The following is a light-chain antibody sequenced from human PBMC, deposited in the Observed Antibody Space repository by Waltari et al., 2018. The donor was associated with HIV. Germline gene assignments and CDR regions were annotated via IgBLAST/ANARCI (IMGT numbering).Light chain of an antibody. CDR3: QQYYSTPFT. Sequence: DIVMTQSPDSLAVSLGERATINCKSSQGVLYSSNNKNYLAWYQQKPGQPPKLLIYWASTRESGVPDRFSGSGSGTDFTFTISSLQAEDVAVYYCQQYYSTPFTFGPGTKVDIK. V-gene: IGKV4-1*01. CDR1: QGVLYSSNNKNY. J-gene: IGKJ3*01. CDR2: WAS.